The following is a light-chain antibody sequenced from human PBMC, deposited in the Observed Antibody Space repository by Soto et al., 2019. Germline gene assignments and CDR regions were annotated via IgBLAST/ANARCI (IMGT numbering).Light chain of an antibody. J-gene: IGKJ5*01. CDR2: AVS. Sequence: AIQLTQSPSSLSASVGDRVTITCRASQGISSALAWYQQKPGKAPKLLISAVSSLESGVPSRSSGSGYGTDFTLTISSLDPEDLATYYCQQCSTYPITFGQGTRLEIK. CDR1: QGISSA. CDR3: QQCSTYPIT. V-gene: IGKV1-13*02.